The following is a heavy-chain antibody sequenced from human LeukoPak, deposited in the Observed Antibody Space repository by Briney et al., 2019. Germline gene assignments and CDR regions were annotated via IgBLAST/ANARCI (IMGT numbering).Heavy chain of an antibody. CDR3: ATTSTIVAREAIY. Sequence: ASVKVSCKASGYTFTNYGISWVRQAPGQGLEWMGWISGYNDNTNYAQRFQDRLTMTTDTSTSTAYMELRSLRFDDTAVYYCATTSTIVAREAIYWGQGTLVTVSS. V-gene: IGHV1-18*01. CDR1: GYTFTNYG. J-gene: IGHJ4*02. D-gene: IGHD4-11*01. CDR2: ISGYNDNT.